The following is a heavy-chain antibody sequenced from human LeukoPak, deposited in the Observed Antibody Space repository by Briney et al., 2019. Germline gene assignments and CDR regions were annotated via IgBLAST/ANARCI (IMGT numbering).Heavy chain of an antibody. CDR1: GFTFSNAW. V-gene: IGHV3-15*01. CDR3: TTDRDSGSNWDY. J-gene: IGHJ4*02. Sequence: PGGSLRLSCAASGFTFSNAWMSWVRQAPGKGLEWVGRIKSKTDGGTTDYAAPVKGRFTISRDASKNTLYLQMNSLKTEDTAVYYCTTDRDSGSNWDYWGQGTLVTVSS. CDR2: IKSKTDGGTT. D-gene: IGHD1-26*01.